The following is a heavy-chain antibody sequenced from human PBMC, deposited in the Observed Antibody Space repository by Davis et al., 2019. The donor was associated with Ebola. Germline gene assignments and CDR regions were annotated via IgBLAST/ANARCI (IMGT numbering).Heavy chain of an antibody. V-gene: IGHV3-30*02. CDR1: GFTFSSYG. Sequence: GESLKISCAASGFTFSSYGMHWVRQAPGKGLEWVAFVRSHGSDDHYADSVKGRFTISRDNSKNTLYLQMNSLRPEDTAVYYCARDSDDYSFDYWGQGTLVTVSS. J-gene: IGHJ4*02. CDR3: ARDSDDYSFDY. CDR2: VRSHGSDD. D-gene: IGHD4-11*01.